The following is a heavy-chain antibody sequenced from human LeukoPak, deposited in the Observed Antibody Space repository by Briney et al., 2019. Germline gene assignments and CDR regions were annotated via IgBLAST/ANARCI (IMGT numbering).Heavy chain of an antibody. CDR1: GYTFTSYG. D-gene: IGHD6-13*01. CDR2: ISAYNGNT. J-gene: IGHJ4*02. Sequence: ASVKVSCKASGYTFTSYGISWVRQAPGQGLEWMGWISAYNGNTNYAQKLQGRVTMTTDTPTSTAYMELRSLRSDDTAVYYCARGEGGAAAGTNLDYWGQGTLVTVSS. V-gene: IGHV1-18*01. CDR3: ARGEGGAAAGTNLDY.